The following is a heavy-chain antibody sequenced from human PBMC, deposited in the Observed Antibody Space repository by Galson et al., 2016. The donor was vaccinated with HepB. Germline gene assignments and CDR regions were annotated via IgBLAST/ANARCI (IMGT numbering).Heavy chain of an antibody. CDR3: AGHRTDGDYFDY. V-gene: IGHV4-39*01. D-gene: IGHD4-17*01. CDR1: GGSISSRSYY. J-gene: IGHJ4*02. Sequence: SETLSLTCTVSGGSISSRSYYWGWIRQPPGKGLEWIGSIYHSGSTYYNPSLKSRVTLSVDTSKNQFSLKLSSVTAADTAVYFCAGHRTDGDYFDYWGQGTLVTVSS. CDR2: IYHSGST.